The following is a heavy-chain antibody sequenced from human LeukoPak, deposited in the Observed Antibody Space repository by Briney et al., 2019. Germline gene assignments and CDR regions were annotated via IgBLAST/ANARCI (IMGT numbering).Heavy chain of an antibody. J-gene: IGHJ4*02. V-gene: IGHV4-30-2*01. D-gene: IGHD2-2*01. Sequence: ASETLSLTCAVSGGSISSGGYSWSWIRQPPGRGLEWIVYIYHSGSTYYNPSRKSRVTISVDRSKNQFSLKLSSVTAADTAVYYCARGYCSSTSCYIFDYWGQGTLVTVSS. CDR3: ARGYCSSTSCYIFDY. CDR1: GGSISSGGYS. CDR2: IYHSGST.